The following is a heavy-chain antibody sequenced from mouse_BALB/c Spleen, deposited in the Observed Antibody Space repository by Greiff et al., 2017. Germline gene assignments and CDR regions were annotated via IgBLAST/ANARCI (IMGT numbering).Heavy chain of an antibody. CDR3: ARDNGNGAMDY. J-gene: IGHJ4*01. CDR1: GFDFSRYW. Sequence: DVQLQESGGGLVQPGGSLNLSCAASGFDFSRYWMSWARQAPGKGQEWIGEINPGSSTINYTPSLKDKFIISRDNAKNTLYLQMSKVRSEDTALYYCARDNGNGAMDYWGQGTSVTVSS. D-gene: IGHD2-1*01. V-gene: IGHV4-2*02. CDR2: INPGSSTI.